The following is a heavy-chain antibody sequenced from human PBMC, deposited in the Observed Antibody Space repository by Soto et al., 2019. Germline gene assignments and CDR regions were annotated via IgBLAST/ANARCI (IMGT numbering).Heavy chain of an antibody. CDR1: GYTFSNYG. CDR2: ISGYNGNT. V-gene: IGHV1-18*01. CDR3: ARDPGFGFGYSYAFAMDV. Sequence: QVQLVQSGAEVKKPGASVKVSCQASGYTFSNYGISWVRQGPGQGLEWMGWISGYNGNTHYAEKVQDRIKMTTDTSTSTTYLELRSLRSDDTAVYFCARDPGFGFGYSYAFAMDVWGQGTTVTVSS. J-gene: IGHJ6*02. D-gene: IGHD5-18*01.